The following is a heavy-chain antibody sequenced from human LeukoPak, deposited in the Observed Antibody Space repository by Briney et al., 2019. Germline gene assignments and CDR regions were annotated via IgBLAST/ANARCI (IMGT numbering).Heavy chain of an antibody. D-gene: IGHD5-18*01. CDR1: GFTFSSYG. V-gene: IGHV3-30*03. J-gene: IGHJ4*02. CDR2: ISYDGSNK. CDR3: ARGFHSYGLSYYFDY. Sequence: PGGSLRLSCAASGFTFSSYGMHWVRQAPGKGLEWVAVISYDGSNKYYADSVKGRFTISRDTSKNTVFLQMNKLRVEDTAVYFCARGFHSYGLSYYFDYWGQGTGVTVSS.